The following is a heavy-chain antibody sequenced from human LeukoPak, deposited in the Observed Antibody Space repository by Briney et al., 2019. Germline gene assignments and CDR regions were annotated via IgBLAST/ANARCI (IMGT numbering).Heavy chain of an antibody. D-gene: IGHD2-8*01. Sequence: ASVKVSCKASGGTFSIYAISWVRQAPGQGLEWMGGIIPIFGTANYAQKFQGRVTITADKSTSTAYMELSSLRSEDTAVYYCARVNGSRAFDIWGQGTMVTVSS. J-gene: IGHJ3*02. CDR1: GGTFSIYA. CDR3: ARVNGSRAFDI. CDR2: IIPIFGTA. V-gene: IGHV1-69*06.